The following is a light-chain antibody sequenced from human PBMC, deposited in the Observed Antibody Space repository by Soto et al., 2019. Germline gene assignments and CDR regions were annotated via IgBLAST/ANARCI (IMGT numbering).Light chain of an antibody. CDR3: SSYTGGSTYA. J-gene: IGLJ1*01. CDR2: DVS. CDR1: SSVIGGYKY. V-gene: IGLV2-14*04. Sequence: VFGSSVPSFTISCNGTSSVIGGYKYVSWYQQHPGKAPKLMIYDVSNRPSGVSNRFSGSKFGNTATLTISGLQGEDEAEYYCSSYTGGSTYAFGTGTKVTVL.